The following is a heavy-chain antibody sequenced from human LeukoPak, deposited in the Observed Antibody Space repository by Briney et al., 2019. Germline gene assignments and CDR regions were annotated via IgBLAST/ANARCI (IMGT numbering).Heavy chain of an antibody. Sequence: GRSLRLSCAASGFTFSSYAMHWVRQAPGKGLEWVAVISYDGSNKYYADSVKGRFIISRDNSRNTLFLQMNSLRAEDTAVYYCAKHHYSSSRDYFDYWGQGTLVTVSS. V-gene: IGHV3-30-3*02. J-gene: IGHJ4*02. D-gene: IGHD6-13*01. CDR2: ISYDGSNK. CDR3: AKHHYSSSRDYFDY. CDR1: GFTFSSYA.